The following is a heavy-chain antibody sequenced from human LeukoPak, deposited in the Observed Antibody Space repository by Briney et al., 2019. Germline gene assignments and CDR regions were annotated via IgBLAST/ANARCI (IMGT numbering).Heavy chain of an antibody. CDR1: GGSISSYY. V-gene: IGHV4-59*08. D-gene: IGHD1-1*01. CDR2: IYYSGTT. Sequence: PSETLSLTCTVSGGSISSYYWSWIRQPPGKGLELIGYIYYSGTTNYNPSLKSRVTISVDTSKNQFSLKLSSVTAADTAMYFCARYWSRFDYWGQGTLVTVSS. CDR3: ARYWSRFDY. J-gene: IGHJ4*02.